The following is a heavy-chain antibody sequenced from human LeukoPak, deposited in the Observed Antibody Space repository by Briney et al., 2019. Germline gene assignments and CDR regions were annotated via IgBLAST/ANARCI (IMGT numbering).Heavy chain of an antibody. V-gene: IGHV5-51*01. J-gene: IGHJ4*02. D-gene: IGHD1-14*01. CDR2: VHPGNSEI. Sequence: GESLKISCKGSGDSFANYWIGWVRQVPGKGLEWMAIVHPGNSEIRYSPSFQGQVTISVDKSITTAYLEWTVKSSDTAMYYCARHNLWAFDYWGLGTLVTVSS. CDR1: GDSFANYW. CDR3: ARHNLWAFDY.